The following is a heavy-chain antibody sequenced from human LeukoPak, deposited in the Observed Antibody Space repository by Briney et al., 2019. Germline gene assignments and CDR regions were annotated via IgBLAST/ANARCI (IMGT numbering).Heavy chain of an antibody. CDR1: GYTFTSYY. CDR2: INPSGGST. Sequence: GAPVKVSCKASGYTFTSYYMHWVRQPPGQGLEWMGIINPSGGSTSYAQKFQGRVTMTRDTSTSTVYMELSSLRSEDTAVYYCARGRDIVVVPAAPNWFDPWGQGTLVTVSS. CDR3: ARGRDIVVVPAAPNWFDP. V-gene: IGHV1-46*01. D-gene: IGHD2-2*01. J-gene: IGHJ5*02.